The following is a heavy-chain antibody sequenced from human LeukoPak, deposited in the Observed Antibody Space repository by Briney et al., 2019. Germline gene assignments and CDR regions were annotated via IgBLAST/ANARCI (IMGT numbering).Heavy chain of an antibody. CDR3: ARRVLEGWNGYDAFDY. J-gene: IGHJ4*02. D-gene: IGHD5-12*01. V-gene: IGHV5-51*01. CDR1: GYSFTSYW. Sequence: GESLKISCKGSGYSFTSYWIGWVRQMPGKGLEWMGIIYPGDSDTRYSPSFQGQVTISADKSISTAYLQWSSLKASDTAMYYCARRVLEGWNGYDAFDYWGQGTLVTVSS. CDR2: IYPGDSDT.